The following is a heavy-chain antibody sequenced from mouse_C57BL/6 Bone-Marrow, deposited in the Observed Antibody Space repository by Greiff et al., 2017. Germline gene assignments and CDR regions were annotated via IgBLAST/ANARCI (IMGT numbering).Heavy chain of an antibody. Sequence: EVMLVESGGGLVKPGGSLKLSCAASGFTFSDYGMHWVRQAPEKGLEWVAYISSGSSTIYYADTVKGRFTISRDNAKNTLFLQMTSLRSEDTAMYYCAMPGITAWDYWGQGTTLTVSS. CDR1: GFTFSDYG. CDR3: AMPGITAWDY. J-gene: IGHJ2*01. CDR2: ISSGSSTI. D-gene: IGHD1-2*01. V-gene: IGHV5-17*01.